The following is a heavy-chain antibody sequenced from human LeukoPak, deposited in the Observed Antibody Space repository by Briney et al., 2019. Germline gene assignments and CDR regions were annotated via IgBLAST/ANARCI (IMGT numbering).Heavy chain of an antibody. Sequence: SETLTLTCTVSGGSIISYYWSWIRQPAGKGLEWIGHIYTSGNTNYNPSLKSRVTMSVGTSKNQFSLKLSSVTAADTAVYSCARLGFGDYPFDYWGQGTLVTVSS. V-gene: IGHV4-4*07. J-gene: IGHJ4*02. CDR3: ARLGFGDYPFDY. CDR1: GGSIISYY. CDR2: IYTSGNT. D-gene: IGHD4-17*01.